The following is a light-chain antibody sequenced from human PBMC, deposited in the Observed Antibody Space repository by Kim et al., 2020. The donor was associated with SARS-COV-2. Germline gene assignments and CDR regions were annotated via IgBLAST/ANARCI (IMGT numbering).Light chain of an antibody. V-gene: IGKV3-11*01. Sequence: PGERATLSCRASQSVSSFLAWYQQKPGQAPRLLIYGASNRATGIPARFSGSGSGTDFTLTISSLEPEDFAVYYCQQRSNWPLTFGGGTKVDIK. CDR3: QQRSNWPLT. J-gene: IGKJ4*01. CDR1: QSVSSF. CDR2: GAS.